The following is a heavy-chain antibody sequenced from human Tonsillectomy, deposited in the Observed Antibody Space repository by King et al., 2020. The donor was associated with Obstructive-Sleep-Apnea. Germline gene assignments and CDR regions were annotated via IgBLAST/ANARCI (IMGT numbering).Heavy chain of an antibody. J-gene: IGHJ4*02. CDR2: IYYNGST. CDR1: GGFISGYY. V-gene: IGHV4-59*08. Sequence: LQLQESGPGLVKPSETLSLTCTVSGGFISGYYWSWIRQPPGKGLEWIGYIYYNGSTNYNPSLKSRVTISGDTSKNQFSLNLSTVTAADTAVYYCARTLRWYLGRGGAPYYFDYWGQGTLVTVSS. CDR3: ARTLRWYLGRGGAPYYFDY. D-gene: IGHD4-23*01.